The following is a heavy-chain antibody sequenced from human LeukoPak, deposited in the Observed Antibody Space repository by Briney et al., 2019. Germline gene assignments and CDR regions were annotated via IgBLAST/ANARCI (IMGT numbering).Heavy chain of an antibody. CDR1: GTPFSGYY. CDR3: ARSKRVFGYYYYYMDV. V-gene: IGHV4-34*01. CDR2: INHSGST. Sequence: SETLSLTCAVYGTPFSGYYWSWIRQPPGKGLEWIGEINHSGSTNYNPSLKSRVTISVDTSKNQFSLKLSSVTAADTAVYYCARSKRVFGYYYYYMDVWGKGTTVTISS. D-gene: IGHD3-16*01. J-gene: IGHJ6*03.